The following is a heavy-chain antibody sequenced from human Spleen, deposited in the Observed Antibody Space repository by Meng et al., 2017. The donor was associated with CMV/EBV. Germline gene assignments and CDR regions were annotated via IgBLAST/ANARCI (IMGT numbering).Heavy chain of an antibody. CDR1: GDSVSSYY. Sequence: GSLRLSCSVSGDSVSSYYWTWIRQPPGKGLEWIGYIFYSGSTNYNPSLKSRVTMSADKSITTVYLQWSSLKASDTAIYFCASDSGPSHDAFDIWGQGTVVTVSS. CDR3: ASDSGPSHDAFDI. V-gene: IGHV4-59*02. CDR2: IFYSGST. D-gene: IGHD1-26*01. J-gene: IGHJ3*02.